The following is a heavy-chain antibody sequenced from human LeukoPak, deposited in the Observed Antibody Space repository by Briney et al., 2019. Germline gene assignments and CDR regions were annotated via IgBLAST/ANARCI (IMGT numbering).Heavy chain of an antibody. V-gene: IGHV1-2*02. CDR3: AVLGYCSSTSCLDFDY. J-gene: IGHJ4*02. D-gene: IGHD2-2*01. CDR2: INPNSGGT. Sequence: ASVKVSCKASGYTFTGYYMHWVRQAPGQGLEWMGWINPNSGGTNYAQKFQGRVTMTRDTSISTAYMELSRLRSDDTAVYYCAVLGYCSSTSCLDFDYWGQGTLVTVSS. CDR1: GYTFTGYY.